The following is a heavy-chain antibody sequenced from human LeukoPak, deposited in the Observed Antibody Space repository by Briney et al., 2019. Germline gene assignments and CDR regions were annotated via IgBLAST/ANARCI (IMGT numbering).Heavy chain of an antibody. V-gene: IGHV1-18*01. Sequence: ASVKVSCKTSGYTFTTHGISWVRQAAGQGLEWMGWINTDNADTNYVQNLQGRVTMTTDTSTRTAYMELRSLGSDDTAVYYCARKALGKGYFNYWGQGTLVIVSS. D-gene: IGHD1-26*01. CDR1: GYTFTTHG. J-gene: IGHJ4*02. CDR2: INTDNADT. CDR3: ARKALGKGYFNY.